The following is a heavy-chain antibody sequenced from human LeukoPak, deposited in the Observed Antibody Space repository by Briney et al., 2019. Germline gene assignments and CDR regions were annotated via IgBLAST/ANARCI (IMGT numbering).Heavy chain of an antibody. CDR1: GGSISSSSYY. CDR3: AVSPDYYMDV. J-gene: IGHJ6*03. CDR2: IYYSGST. V-gene: IGHV4-39*01. Sequence: PSETLSLTCTVSGGSISSSSYYWGWIRQPPEKGLEWIGYIYYSGSTYYNPSLKSRVTISVDTSKNQFSLKLGSVTAADTAVYYCAVSPDYYMDVWGKGTTVTVSS.